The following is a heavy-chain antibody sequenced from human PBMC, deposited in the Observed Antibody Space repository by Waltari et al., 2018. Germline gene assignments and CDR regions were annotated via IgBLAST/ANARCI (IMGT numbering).Heavy chain of an antibody. CDR3: ASWSAPFDY. J-gene: IGHJ4*02. CDR2: INPNSGGT. D-gene: IGHD3-3*01. Sequence: QGQLVQAGAEVKRPGASVTVSCKASGYIFTDYYMHWVRQAPGQGLEWMGWINPNSGGTNYAQKFQGRVIMTRDTSIGTVYMELSSLQSDDTAIYYCASWSAPFDYWGQGTLVTVSS. V-gene: IGHV1-2*02. CDR1: GYIFTDYY.